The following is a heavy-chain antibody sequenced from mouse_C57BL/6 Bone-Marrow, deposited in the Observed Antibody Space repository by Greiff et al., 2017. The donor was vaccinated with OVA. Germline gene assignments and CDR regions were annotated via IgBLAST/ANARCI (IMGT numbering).Heavy chain of an antibody. D-gene: IGHD2-3*01. CDR2: WNNDNY. CDR3: WGALYDGYYKWYFDV. CDR1: ISLSTSGMGL. V-gene: IGHV8-2*01. J-gene: IGHJ1*03. Sequence: QVTLKESGPGILQPSQTLSLACTFSGISLSTSGMGLSWLRKPSGKALEWLASIWNNDNYYNPSLKSRLTISKETSNYQVFLKRTSVYTAESATYYGAWGALYDGYYKWYFDVWGTGTTVTVSS.